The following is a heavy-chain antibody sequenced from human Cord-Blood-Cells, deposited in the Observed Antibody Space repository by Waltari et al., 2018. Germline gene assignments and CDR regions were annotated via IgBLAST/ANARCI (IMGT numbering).Heavy chain of an antibody. CDR3: ARDFDILTGNAFDI. CDR2: IDSGGST. J-gene: IGHJ3*02. CDR1: GFTVSRNY. V-gene: IGHV3-53*02. Sequence: EVQLVETGGGLIQPGGSLRLSCAASGFTVSRNYISWARQAPGKGLEWVSVIDSGGSTYYADSVKGRFTISRDNSKNTLYLQMNSLRAEDTAVYYCARDFDILTGNAFDIWGQGTMVTVSS. D-gene: IGHD3-9*01.